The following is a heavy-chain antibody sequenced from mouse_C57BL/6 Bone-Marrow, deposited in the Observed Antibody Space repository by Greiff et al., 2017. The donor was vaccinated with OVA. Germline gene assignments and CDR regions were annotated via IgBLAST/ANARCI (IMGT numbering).Heavy chain of an antibody. CDR2: IYYSGTI. V-gene: IGHV3-5*01. J-gene: IGHJ2*01. Sequence: EVKLVESGPGLVKPSQTVFLTCTVTGISITTGNYRWSWIRQFPGNKLEWIGYIYYSGTITYNPSPTSPTTTPRATPKTQFFLEMNSLTAEDTATYYCAREGIPYYGSSSPYYFDYWGRGTTLTVSS. CDR1: GISITTGNYR. CDR3: AREGIPYYGSSSPYYFDY. D-gene: IGHD1-1*01.